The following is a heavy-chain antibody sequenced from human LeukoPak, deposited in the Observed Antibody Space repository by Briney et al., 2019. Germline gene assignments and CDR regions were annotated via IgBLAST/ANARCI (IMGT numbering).Heavy chain of an antibody. D-gene: IGHD2-2*01. CDR2: ISSSSSAI. CDR3: ARDPHCSSTSCYVDY. CDR1: GFTFSSYR. J-gene: IGHJ4*02. V-gene: IGHV3-21*01. Sequence: GGSLRLSRASSGFTFSSYRMNGGRQAPEKGLEYVSSISSSSSAIYYADPVKGRFTISRDNAKTSLYLQMNSLRAEDTAVYYCARDPHCSSTSCYVDYWGQGTLVTVSS.